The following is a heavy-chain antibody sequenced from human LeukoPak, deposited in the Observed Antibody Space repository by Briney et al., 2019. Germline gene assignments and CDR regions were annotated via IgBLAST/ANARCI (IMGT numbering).Heavy chain of an antibody. V-gene: IGHV3-21*01. Sequence: NTGGSLRLSCAASGFTFSSYSMNWVRQAPGKGLEWVSSISSGSSDIYYADAVKGRFTISRDNAKNSLYLQMNSLRAEDTAVYYCAGDGFYSGSLVPFDIWGQGTMVTVSS. D-gene: IGHD1-26*01. CDR1: GFTFSSYS. CDR3: AGDGFYSGSLVPFDI. J-gene: IGHJ3*02. CDR2: ISSGSSDI.